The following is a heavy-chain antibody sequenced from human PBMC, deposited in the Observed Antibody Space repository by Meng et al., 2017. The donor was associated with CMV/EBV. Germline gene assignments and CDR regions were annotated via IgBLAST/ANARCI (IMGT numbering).Heavy chain of an antibody. CDR1: VGAFSGYY. CDR3: ASLNYCSSTSCSRRFDY. CDR2: INHSGST. D-gene: IGHD2-2*01. Sequence: YVGAFSGYYGSWIRRPTGKGLEWIGEINHSGSTNYNPSLKSRVTISVDTSKNQFSLKLSSVTAADTAVYYCASLNYCSSTSCSRRFDYWGQGTLVTVSS. J-gene: IGHJ4*02. V-gene: IGHV4-34*01.